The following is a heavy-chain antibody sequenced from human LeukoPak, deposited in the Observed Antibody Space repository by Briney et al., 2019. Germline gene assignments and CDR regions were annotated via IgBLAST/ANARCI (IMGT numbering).Heavy chain of an antibody. Sequence: PGGSLRLSCAASGFTFSSYSMNWVRQAPGKGLEWVSSISSSSSYIYYADSVKGRFTISRDSAKNSLYLQMNSLRAEDTAVYYCAIIPGTFISSGYLSHYYYYMDVWGKGTTVTVSS. CDR1: GFTFSSYS. D-gene: IGHD3-10*01. J-gene: IGHJ6*03. V-gene: IGHV3-21*01. CDR3: AIIPGTFISSGYLSHYYYYMDV. CDR2: ISSSSSYI.